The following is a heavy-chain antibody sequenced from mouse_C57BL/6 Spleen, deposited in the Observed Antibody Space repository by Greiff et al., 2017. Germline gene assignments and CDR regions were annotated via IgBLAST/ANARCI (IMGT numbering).Heavy chain of an antibody. CDR2: INPSSGYT. CDR3: ASELALDY. CDR1: GYTFTSYW. J-gene: IGHJ2*01. Sequence: QVHLKQSGAELAKPGASVKLSCKASGYTFTSYWMHWVKQRPGQGLEWIGYINPSSGYTKYNQKFKDKATLTADKSSSTAYMQLSSLTYQDSAVYYCASELALDYWGQGTTLTVSS. D-gene: IGHD4-1*01. V-gene: IGHV1-7*01.